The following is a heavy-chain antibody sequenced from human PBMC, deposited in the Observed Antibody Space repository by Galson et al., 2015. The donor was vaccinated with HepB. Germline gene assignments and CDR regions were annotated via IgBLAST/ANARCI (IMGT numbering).Heavy chain of an antibody. D-gene: IGHD4-17*01. Sequence: SVKVSCKASGYTFTSHPMHWVRQAPVQRLEWMGWINAGNGNTKYSEKFQGRVTISRDTSASTAYMELSNLRSEDTAVYYCARGGDYFNYWGQGTLFTVSS. CDR2: INAGNGNT. CDR3: ARGGDYFNY. J-gene: IGHJ4*02. V-gene: IGHV1-3*01. CDR1: GYTFTSHP.